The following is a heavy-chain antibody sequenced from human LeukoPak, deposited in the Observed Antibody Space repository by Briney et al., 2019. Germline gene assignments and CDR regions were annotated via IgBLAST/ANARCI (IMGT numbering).Heavy chain of an antibody. CDR1: GGSISSYY. V-gene: IGHV4-4*07. CDR2: IHTSGST. CDR3: AGRAQTAGWLFDY. J-gene: IGHJ4*02. Sequence: SETLSLTCIVSGGSISSYYWSWIRQPPGKGLEWIGQIHTSGSTNYNPSLKSRVAMSVDTSKNQFSLELSSVTAADTAVYYCAGRAQTAGWLFDYWGQGALGTVSS. D-gene: IGHD6-19*01.